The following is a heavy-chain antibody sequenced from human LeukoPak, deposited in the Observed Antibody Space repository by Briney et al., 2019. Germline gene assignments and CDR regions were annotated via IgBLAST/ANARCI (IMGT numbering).Heavy chain of an antibody. D-gene: IGHD2-15*01. V-gene: IGHV4-59*12. J-gene: IGHJ3*02. CDR2: IYPSGST. Sequence: SETLSLTCTVSGGSIRSYYWSWIRQPPGKGLEWIGYIYPSGSTYYSPSLKSRVTMSVDTSKNQFSLKLSSVTAADTAVYYCSRDRIDDAFDIWGQGTMVTVSS. CDR1: GGSIRSYY. CDR3: SRDRIDDAFDI.